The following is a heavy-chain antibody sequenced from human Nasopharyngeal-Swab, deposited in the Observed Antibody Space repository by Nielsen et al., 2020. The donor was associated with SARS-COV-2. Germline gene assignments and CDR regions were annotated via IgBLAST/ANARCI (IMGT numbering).Heavy chain of an antibody. CDR1: GLGFFNYG. V-gene: IGHV3-30*03. Sequence: SGLGFFNYGMHWVRQAPGKGLEWVAIISYEGSIKHYADYVEGRFTISRDASKNTLYLQMNSLRPEDTAVYYCARRREILWLGSQRHGMDVWGQGTTVTVSS. CDR2: ISYEGSIK. J-gene: IGHJ6*02. D-gene: IGHD3-10*01. CDR3: ARRREILWLGSQRHGMDV.